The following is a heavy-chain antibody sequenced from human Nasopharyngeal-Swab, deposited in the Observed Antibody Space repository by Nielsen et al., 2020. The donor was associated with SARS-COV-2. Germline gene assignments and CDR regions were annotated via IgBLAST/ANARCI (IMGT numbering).Heavy chain of an antibody. CDR2: INPSDSYT. Sequence: VRQMPGHGLEWMGRINPSDSYTNYSPSFQGHVTISADKSISTAYLQWSSLKASDTAMYYCARRFHSSSWYTDYDYWGQGTLVTVSS. J-gene: IGHJ4*02. D-gene: IGHD6-13*01. CDR3: ARRFHSSSWYTDYDY. V-gene: IGHV5-10-1*01.